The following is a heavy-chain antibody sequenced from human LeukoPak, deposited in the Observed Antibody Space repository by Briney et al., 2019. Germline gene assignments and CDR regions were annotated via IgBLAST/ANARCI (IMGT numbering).Heavy chain of an antibody. CDR3: ARGVQQGPTVTYLDY. CDR2: IWYDGSNK. D-gene: IGHD4-17*01. V-gene: IGHV3-33*08. J-gene: IGHJ4*02. Sequence: PGGSLRLSCAASGFTFSSYSMNWVRQAPGKGLEWVAVIWYDGSNKYYADSVKGRFTISRDNSKNTLYLQMNSLRAEDTAVYYCARGVQQGPTVTYLDYWGQGTLVTVSS. CDR1: GFTFSSYS.